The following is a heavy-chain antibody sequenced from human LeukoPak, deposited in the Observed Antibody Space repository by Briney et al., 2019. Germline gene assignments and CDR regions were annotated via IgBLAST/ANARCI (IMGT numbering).Heavy chain of an antibody. CDR1: GGSISTYD. CDR3: ARDGYSGSDAL. J-gene: IGHJ4*02. V-gene: IGHV4-59*01. D-gene: IGHD5-12*01. CDR2: MYHSGST. Sequence: PSETLSLTCTISGGSISTYDWSWIRQPRGKGLEWIGYMYHSGSTNYNPSLKSRVTTSVDTSQNQFYLKLSSVTAADTAVYYCARDGYSGSDALWGQGTLVTVSS.